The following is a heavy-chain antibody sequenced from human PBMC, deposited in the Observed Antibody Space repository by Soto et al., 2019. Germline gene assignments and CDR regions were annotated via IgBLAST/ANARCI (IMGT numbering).Heavy chain of an antibody. J-gene: IGHJ4*02. D-gene: IGHD1-7*01. Sequence: GGSLRLSCAASGFTFSSYAMSWVRQAPGKGLEWVSAISGSGGSTYYADSVKGRFTISRDNSKNTLYLQMNSLRAEDTAVYYCAKDRGRWNWGMKNDYWGQGTLVTVSS. V-gene: IGHV3-23*01. CDR1: GFTFSSYA. CDR2: ISGSGGST. CDR3: AKDRGRWNWGMKNDY.